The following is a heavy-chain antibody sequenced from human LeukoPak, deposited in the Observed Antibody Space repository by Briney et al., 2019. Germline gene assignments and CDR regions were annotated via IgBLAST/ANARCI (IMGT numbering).Heavy chain of an antibody. J-gene: IGHJ4*02. CDR3: ARAAYYSDSSGYLIFDY. CDR2: INHSGST. V-gene: IGHV4-34*01. D-gene: IGHD3-22*01. Sequence: SETLSLTCAVYGGSFSGYYWSWIRQPPGKGLEWIGEINHSGSTNYNPSLKSRVTISVDTSNNQFSLKLSSVTAADTAVYYCARAAYYSDSSGYLIFDYWGQGTLVTVSS. CDR1: GGSFSGYY.